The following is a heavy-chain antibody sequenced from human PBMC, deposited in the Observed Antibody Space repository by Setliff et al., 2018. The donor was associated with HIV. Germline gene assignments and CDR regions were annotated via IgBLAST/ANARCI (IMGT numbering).Heavy chain of an antibody. V-gene: IGHV1-69*01. CDR3: ARDGGYSGHQWFGDAFDI. D-gene: IGHD5-12*01. CDR1: GDIFSRYG. Sequence: VKVSCKASGDIFSRYGISWVRQAPGQGLEWMGGIIPIYGTANSAQKFQGRVTITADESTSTAYMELSSLRSEDTAVYFCARDGGYSGHQWFGDAFDIWGQGTMVTVSS. J-gene: IGHJ3*02. CDR2: IIPIYGTA.